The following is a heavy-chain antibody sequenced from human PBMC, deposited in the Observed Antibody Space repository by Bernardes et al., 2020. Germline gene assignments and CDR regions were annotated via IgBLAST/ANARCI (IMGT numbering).Heavy chain of an antibody. V-gene: IGHV5-51*01. CDR1: GYRFARYW. D-gene: IGHD6-25*01. CDR3: ARSSARWFDP. Sequence: GASLKISCKGSGYRFARYWIGWVRQMPGKGLEWLGIIYPGDSDTRYSPSFQGQVTISADKSVSTAYLQWSSLKASDTGMYYCARSSARWFDPWGQGTLVTVSS. CDR2: IYPGDSDT. J-gene: IGHJ5*02.